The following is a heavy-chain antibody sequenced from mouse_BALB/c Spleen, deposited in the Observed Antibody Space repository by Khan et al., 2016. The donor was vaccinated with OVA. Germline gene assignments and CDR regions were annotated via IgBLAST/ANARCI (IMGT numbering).Heavy chain of an antibody. CDR2: ISYSGNT. V-gene: IGHV3-2*02. J-gene: IGHJ2*02. CDR3: ARGYGGDFDY. CDR1: GYTFTSYYV. Sequence: VQLQQSGPGLVKPSPSLSLTCKVTGYTFTSYYVWYLIQQFPGNHLGLMDIISYSGNTKYNPTLKCQSSLTRDTSNNPFFLQFKSLTNGETATYSWARGYGGDFDYWGQGTSLTVSS. D-gene: IGHD1-1*02.